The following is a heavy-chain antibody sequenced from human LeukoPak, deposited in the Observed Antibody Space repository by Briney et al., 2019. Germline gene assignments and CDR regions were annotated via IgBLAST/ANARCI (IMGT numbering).Heavy chain of an antibody. V-gene: IGHV3-30-3*01. CDR3: AKDTGYSYDSLYFDY. CDR1: GFTFTNYA. D-gene: IGHD5-18*01. J-gene: IGHJ4*02. CDR2: ISYDGTNK. Sequence: GGSPRLSCAASGFTFTNYALHWVRQAPGKGLEWVAVISYDGTNKYYADSVKGRFTISRDNSKNTLYLQMNSLRAEDTAVYYCAKDTGYSYDSLYFDYWGQGTLVTVSS.